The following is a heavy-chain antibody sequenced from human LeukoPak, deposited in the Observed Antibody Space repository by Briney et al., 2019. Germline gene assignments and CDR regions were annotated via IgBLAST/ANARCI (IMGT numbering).Heavy chain of an antibody. D-gene: IGHD5-18*01. Sequence: GASVKVSCKTSGYTFTNYAMNWVRQAPGQGLEWMGWIHPSTGKPTYAQGFTGRFVFSLDTSVSTAYLQISSLKAEDTAVYYCARRGYSYAVGYYFMDVWGKGTTVTVSS. CDR3: ARRGYSYAVGYYFMDV. V-gene: IGHV7-4-1*02. J-gene: IGHJ6*03. CDR2: IHPSTGKP. CDR1: GYTFTNYA.